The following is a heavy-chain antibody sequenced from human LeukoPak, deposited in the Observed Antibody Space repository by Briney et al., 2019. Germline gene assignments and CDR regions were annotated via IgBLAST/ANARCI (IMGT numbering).Heavy chain of an antibody. D-gene: IGHD6-6*01. CDR1: GGSFSGYY. J-gene: IGHJ5*02. CDR2: INHSGST. CDR3: ARESSSSNWFDP. V-gene: IGHV4-34*01. Sequence: SETLSLTCAVYGGSFSGYYWSWIRQPPGKGLEWIGEINHSGSTNYNPSLKSRVTISVDASKNQFSLKLSSVTAADTAVYYCARESSSSNWFDPWGQGTLVTVSS.